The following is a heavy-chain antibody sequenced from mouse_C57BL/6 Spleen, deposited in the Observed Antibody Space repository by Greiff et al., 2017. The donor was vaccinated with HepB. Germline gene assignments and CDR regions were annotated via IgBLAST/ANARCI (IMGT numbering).Heavy chain of an antibody. D-gene: IGHD1-1*01. V-gene: IGHV1-15*01. Sequence: QVQLKESGAELVRPGASVTLSCKASGYTFTDYEMHWVKQTPVHGLEWIGAIDPETGGTAYNQKFKGKAILTADKSSSTAYMELRSLTSEDSAVYYCTRRYYGSSAWYFDVWGTGTTVTVSS. CDR2: IDPETGGT. J-gene: IGHJ1*03. CDR1: GYTFTDYE. CDR3: TRRYYGSSAWYFDV.